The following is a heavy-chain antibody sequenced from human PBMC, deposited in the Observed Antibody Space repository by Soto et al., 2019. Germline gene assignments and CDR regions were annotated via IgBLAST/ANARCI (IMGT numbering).Heavy chain of an antibody. Sequence: QVHLVQSGAEVKKPGASVKVSCKGSGYTFTSYGITWVRQAPGQGLEWMGWISAHNGNTDYAQKLQGRVNVTRDTSTSTAYMELRSLRSEDTAVYYCARGRYGDYWGQGALVTVSS. J-gene: IGHJ4*02. V-gene: IGHV1-18*01. D-gene: IGHD1-1*01. CDR1: GYTFTSYG. CDR3: ARGRYGDY. CDR2: ISAHNGNT.